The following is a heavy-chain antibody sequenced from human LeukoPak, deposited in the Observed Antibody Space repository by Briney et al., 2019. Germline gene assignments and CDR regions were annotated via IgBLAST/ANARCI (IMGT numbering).Heavy chain of an antibody. V-gene: IGHV1-69*05. CDR2: IIPIFGTA. D-gene: IGHD2-2*01. CDR1: GGTFSSYA. J-gene: IGHJ4*02. CDR3: ATSSGYCSSTGCYTDFDY. Sequence: SVKVSCKASGGTFSSYAISWVRQAPGQGLEWMGGIIPIFGTANYAQKFQGRVTITTDESTSTAYMELSSLRSEDTAVYYCATSSGYCSSTGCYTDFDYWGQGTLVTVSS.